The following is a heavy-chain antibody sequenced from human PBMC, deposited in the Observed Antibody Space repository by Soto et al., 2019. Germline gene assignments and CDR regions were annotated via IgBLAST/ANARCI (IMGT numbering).Heavy chain of an antibody. D-gene: IGHD4-17*01. CDR3: ARDTYGGNSIHAFDI. Sequence: GASVKVSCKASGYTFTSYGISWVLQAPGQGLEWMGWISAYNGNTNYAQKLQGRVTMTTDTSTSTAYMELRSLRSDDTAVYYCARDTYGGNSIHAFDIWGHGTMVTVSS. CDR1: GYTFTSYG. CDR2: ISAYNGNT. V-gene: IGHV1-18*01. J-gene: IGHJ3*02.